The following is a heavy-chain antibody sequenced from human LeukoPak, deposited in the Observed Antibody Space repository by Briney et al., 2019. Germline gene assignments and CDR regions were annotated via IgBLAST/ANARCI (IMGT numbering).Heavy chain of an antibody. CDR2: IYYSGST. V-gene: IGHV4-31*03. CDR1: GGSISSGGYY. CDR3: ARGYSGYDRYDY. J-gene: IGHJ4*02. Sequence: SETLSLTCTVSGGSISSGGYYWSWIRQHPGKGLEWIGYIYYSGSTYYNPSLKSRVTISVDTSKNQFSLKLSSVTAADTAVYYCARGYSGYDRYDYWGQGTLVTVSS. D-gene: IGHD5-12*01.